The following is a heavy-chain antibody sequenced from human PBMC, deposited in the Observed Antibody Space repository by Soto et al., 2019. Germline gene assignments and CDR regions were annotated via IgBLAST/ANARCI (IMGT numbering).Heavy chain of an antibody. CDR2: IYPTDSDT. Sequence: PGESLKISCKGSEYSFTNYWIGWVRQMPGKGLEWMGTIYPTDSDTRYSPSFQGHVTISVDKSITTAYLQWSSLKASDTAMYHCARSTSPLYSMDVWDQGTTVTVSS. CDR3: ARSTSPLYSMDV. V-gene: IGHV5-51*01. J-gene: IGHJ6*02. CDR1: EYSFTNYW. D-gene: IGHD3-16*01.